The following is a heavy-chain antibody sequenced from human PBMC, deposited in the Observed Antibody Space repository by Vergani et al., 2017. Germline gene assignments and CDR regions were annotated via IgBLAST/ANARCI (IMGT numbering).Heavy chain of an antibody. CDR3: ARDTFHFDSEIYDDVFDS. D-gene: IGHD3-10*01. V-gene: IGHV4-59*01. Sequence: QVQLQESGPALVKPSETLSPTCTVSGGSITNNFWSWIRRPPGKGLEWSRYIHHSGATNSKSTLRSRVSISIDTSKSSLSLRLSSVTTADTTMYYCARDTFHFDSEIYDDVFDSWGQGTMVIVSS. CDR2: IHHSGAT. CDR1: GGSITNNF. J-gene: IGHJ3*02.